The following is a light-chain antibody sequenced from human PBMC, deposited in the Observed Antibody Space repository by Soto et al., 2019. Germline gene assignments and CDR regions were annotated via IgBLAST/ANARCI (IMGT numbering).Light chain of an antibody. CDR1: SSNIGSNY. Sequence: QLVLTQPPSASGTPGQRVTISCSGSSSNIGSNYVYWYQQLPGTAPKLLIYRNNQRPSGVPDRFSGSKSGTSASLAISGLRSEDEADYYCAAWDDSLSGPVFGGGTQRPS. J-gene: IGLJ2*01. CDR3: AAWDDSLSGPV. CDR2: RNN. V-gene: IGLV1-47*01.